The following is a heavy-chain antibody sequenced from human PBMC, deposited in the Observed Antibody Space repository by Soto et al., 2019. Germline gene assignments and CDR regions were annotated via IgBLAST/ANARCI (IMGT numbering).Heavy chain of an antibody. J-gene: IGHJ5*01. Sequence: PSETLSLTCTVSGISINTYDWTWIRQSPGKGLEWIGYISYTGSTNYNPSLKSRVTMSVDKSKNQSSLKLFSVTAADTAVYYCAKLTYPSDSTGYYYERVSRWIDSWGQGTLVTVSS. CDR1: GISINTYD. V-gene: IGHV4-59*01. CDR2: ISYTGST. CDR3: AKLTYPSDSTGYYYERVSRWIDS. D-gene: IGHD3-22*01.